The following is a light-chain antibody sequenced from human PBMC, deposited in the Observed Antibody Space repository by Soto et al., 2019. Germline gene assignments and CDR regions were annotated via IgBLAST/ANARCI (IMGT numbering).Light chain of an antibody. Sequence: QSALTQSASVSGSPGQSITISCTGTSSDIGGYNYVSWYQQHPDKAPKLMIFEVSNRPSGVSNRFSVSKSGNTASLTISGLLTEDEAYYYCSSYTTSSTVAFGGGTKLTVL. CDR3: SSYTTSSTVA. CDR1: SSDIGGYNY. J-gene: IGLJ2*01. CDR2: EVS. V-gene: IGLV2-14*01.